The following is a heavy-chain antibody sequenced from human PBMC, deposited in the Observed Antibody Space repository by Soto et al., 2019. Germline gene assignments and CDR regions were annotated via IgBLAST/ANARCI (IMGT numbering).Heavy chain of an antibody. J-gene: IGHJ4*02. Sequence: GGSLRLSCAASGFTFSSYGMHWVRQAPGKGLEWVAVISYDGSNKYYADSVKGRFTISRDNSKNTLYLQMNSLRAEDTAVYYCAKQADYYDSSGYYEPGFFYWGQGTLVTVSS. CDR2: ISYDGSNK. V-gene: IGHV3-30*18. CDR1: GFTFSSYG. D-gene: IGHD3-22*01. CDR3: AKQADYYDSSGYYEPGFFY.